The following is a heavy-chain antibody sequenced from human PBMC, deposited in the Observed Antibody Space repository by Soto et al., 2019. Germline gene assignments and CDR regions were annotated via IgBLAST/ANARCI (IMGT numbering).Heavy chain of an antibody. CDR2: IHHSGST. D-gene: IGHD2-15*01. V-gene: IGHV4-4*02. Sequence: SETLSLTSAVSSDSISSGNWLLWVRQLSGKGLEWIGEIHHSGSTYYNPSLKRRITMSVDTSKNQFYLKLCSVTAADTAVYYCARSLYCSGGRCFPFHYYDCGMDVWYQGTTVTVSS. CDR3: ARSLYCSGGRCFPFHYYDCGMDV. CDR1: SDSISSGNW. J-gene: IGHJ6*02.